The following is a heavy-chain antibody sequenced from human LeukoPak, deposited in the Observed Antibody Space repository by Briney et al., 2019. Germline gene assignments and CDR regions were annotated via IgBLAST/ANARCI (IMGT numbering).Heavy chain of an antibody. Sequence: SVKVSCKASGGTFSSYAISWVRQAPGQGLEWMGGIIPIFGTANYAQKFQGRVTITADESTSTAYMELSSLRSEDTAVYYSARDATYQLLYAYYWGQGTLVTVSS. D-gene: IGHD2-2*02. J-gene: IGHJ4*02. CDR3: ARDATYQLLYAYY. V-gene: IGHV1-69*13. CDR2: IIPIFGTA. CDR1: GGTFSSYA.